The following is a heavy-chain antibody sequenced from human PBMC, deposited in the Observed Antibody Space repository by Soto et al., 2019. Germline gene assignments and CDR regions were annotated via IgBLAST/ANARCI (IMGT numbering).Heavy chain of an antibody. D-gene: IGHD2-15*01. V-gene: IGHV3-23*01. CDR1: GFTFSSYA. Sequence: GGSLRLSCAASGFTFSSYAMSWVRQAPGKGLEWVSAISGSGGSTYYADSVKGRSTISRDNSKNTLYLQMNSLRAEDTAVYYCARVRCSGGSCYLAGYYYGMDVWGQGTTVTVS. CDR2: ISGSGGST. J-gene: IGHJ6*02. CDR3: ARVRCSGGSCYLAGYYYGMDV.